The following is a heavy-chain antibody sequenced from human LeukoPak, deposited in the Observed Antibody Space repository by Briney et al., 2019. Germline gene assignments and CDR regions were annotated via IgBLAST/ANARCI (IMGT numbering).Heavy chain of an antibody. CDR2: IYYSGST. Sequence: SETLSLTCTVSGGSISSSSYYWGWIRQPPGKGLEWIGSIYYSGSTYYNPSLKSRVTISGDTSKNQFSLKVKSVTAADTAVYYCARGYRAPQTFYSYHYFDSWAPGTLVTVSS. J-gene: IGHJ4*02. V-gene: IGHV4-39*07. CDR1: GGSISSSSYY. CDR3: ARGYRAPQTFYSYHYFDS. D-gene: IGHD3-16*02.